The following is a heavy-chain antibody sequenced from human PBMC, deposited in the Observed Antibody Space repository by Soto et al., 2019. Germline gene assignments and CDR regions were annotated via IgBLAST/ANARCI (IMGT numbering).Heavy chain of an antibody. V-gene: IGHV1-3*01. Sequence: ASVKVSCKASGYTFTSYAMHWLRQAPGQRLEWMGWISAYNGNTNYSQKFQGRVTMTTDTSTSTAYMELRSLRSDDTAVYYCARVGLLTGYYLYYMDVWGKGTTVTSP. J-gene: IGHJ6*03. D-gene: IGHD3-9*01. CDR2: ISAYNGNT. CDR3: ARVGLLTGYYLYYMDV. CDR1: GYTFTSYA.